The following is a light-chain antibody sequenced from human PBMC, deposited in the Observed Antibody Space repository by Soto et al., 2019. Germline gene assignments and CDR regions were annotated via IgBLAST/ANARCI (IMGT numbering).Light chain of an antibody. J-gene: IGLJ1*01. Sequence: QSALTQPASVSGSPGQSITISCTGTSSDVGGYDYVSWYQQHPGKAPKLMIYDVSNRPSGVSYRFSGSKSGNTASLTISGLQADDEADYYCSSYSISSTPYVFGPGTKVTVL. CDR3: SSYSISSTPYV. V-gene: IGLV2-14*03. CDR2: DVS. CDR1: SSDVGGYDY.